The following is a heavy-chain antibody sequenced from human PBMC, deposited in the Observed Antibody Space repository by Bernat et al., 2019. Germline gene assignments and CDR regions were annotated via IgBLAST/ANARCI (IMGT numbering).Heavy chain of an antibody. CDR2: IGTAGDT. CDR1: GFTFSSYD. J-gene: IGHJ4*02. CDR3: ARDHPKYSYGYY. D-gene: IGHD5-18*01. Sequence: EVQLVESGGGLVQPGGSLRLSCAASGFTFSSYDMHWVRQATGKGLEWVSAIGTAGDTYYPGSVKGRFTISRENAKNSLYLQMNSLRAEDTAVYYCARDHPKYSYGYYWGQGTLVTVSS. V-gene: IGHV3-13*01.